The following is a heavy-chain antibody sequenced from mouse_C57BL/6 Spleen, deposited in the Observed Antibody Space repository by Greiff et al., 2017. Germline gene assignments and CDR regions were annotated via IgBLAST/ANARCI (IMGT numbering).Heavy chain of an antibody. V-gene: IGHV10-3*01. CDR1: GFTFNTYA. CDR3: VRDQGLDWYFDV. D-gene: IGHD2-4*01. J-gene: IGHJ1*03. Sequence: EVQLQQSGGGLVQPKGSLKLSCAASGFTFNTYAMHWVRQAPGKGLEWVARIRSKSSNYATYYADSVKDRFTISRDDSQSMLYLQMNNLKTEDTAMYYCVRDQGLDWYFDVWGTGTTVTVSS. CDR2: IRSKSSNYAT.